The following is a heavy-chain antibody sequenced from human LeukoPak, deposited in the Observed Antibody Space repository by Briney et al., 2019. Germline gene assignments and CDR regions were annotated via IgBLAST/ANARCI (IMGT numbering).Heavy chain of an antibody. J-gene: IGHJ4*02. CDR1: GYTFTGYY. D-gene: IGHD4-17*01. V-gene: IGHV1-2*04. CDR2: INPNSGGT. CDR3: AAGIGGGYGDYLLAY. Sequence: GASVKVSCKASGYTFTGYYIYWVRQAPGQGLEWMGWINPNSGGTYYAQKFQGWVTMTRDTSISTAYMEVGRLRSDDTAVYYCAAGIGGGYGDYLLAYWGQGTLVTVSS.